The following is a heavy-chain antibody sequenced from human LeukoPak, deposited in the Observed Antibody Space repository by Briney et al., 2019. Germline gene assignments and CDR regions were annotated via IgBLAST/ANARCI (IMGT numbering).Heavy chain of an antibody. D-gene: IGHD1-7*01. J-gene: IGHJ5*02. CDR2: IYYSGST. V-gene: IGHV4-39*01. Sequence: PSETLSLTCTVSGGSISSSSYYWGWIRQPPGKGLEWIGSIYYSGSTYYNPSLKSRVTISVDTSKNQFSLKLSSVTAADTAVYYFARRNWNYENWFDPWGQGTLVTVSS. CDR3: ARRNWNYENWFDP. CDR1: GGSISSSSYY.